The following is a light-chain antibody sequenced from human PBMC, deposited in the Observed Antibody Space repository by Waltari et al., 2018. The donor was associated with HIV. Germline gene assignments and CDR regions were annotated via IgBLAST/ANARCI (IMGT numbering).Light chain of an antibody. Sequence: QSVLTQPPSASATPGQRVPISCSGTNSNIGNHYVYWYQQLPGTAPKVLIYRNNYRPSGVPDRFSGSKSGTSASLAISGLRSEDEADYYCATWDDNLSGWVFGGGTKLTVL. CDR2: RNN. J-gene: IGLJ3*02. V-gene: IGLV1-47*01. CDR3: ATWDDNLSGWV. CDR1: NSNIGNHY.